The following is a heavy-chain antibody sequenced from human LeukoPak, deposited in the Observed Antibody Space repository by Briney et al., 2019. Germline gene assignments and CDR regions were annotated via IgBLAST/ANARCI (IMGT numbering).Heavy chain of an antibody. D-gene: IGHD2-2*01. CDR3: ATGAGEYQLLFDY. CDR1: GYTLTELS. J-gene: IGHJ4*02. CDR2: FDPEDGDT. Sequence: ASVKVSCKVSGYTLTELSMHWVRQAPGKGLEWMGGFDPEDGDTIYAQKFQGRVTMTEDTSTHTAYMELSSLRSEDTAVYYCATGAGEYQLLFDYWGQGTLVTVSS. V-gene: IGHV1-24*01.